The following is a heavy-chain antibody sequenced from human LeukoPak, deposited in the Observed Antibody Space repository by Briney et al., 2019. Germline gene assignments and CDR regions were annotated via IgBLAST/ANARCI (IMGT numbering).Heavy chain of an antibody. Sequence: ASVKVSCKASGGTFSSYAISWVRQAPGQGLEWMGGIIPIFGTANYAQKFQGRVTITADKSTSTAYMELSSLRSEDTAVYYCASNTAMGPEAYYYYYYMDVWGKGTTVTVSS. D-gene: IGHD5-18*01. J-gene: IGHJ6*03. CDR1: GGTFSSYA. V-gene: IGHV1-69*06. CDR2: IIPIFGTA. CDR3: ASNTAMGPEAYYYYYYMDV.